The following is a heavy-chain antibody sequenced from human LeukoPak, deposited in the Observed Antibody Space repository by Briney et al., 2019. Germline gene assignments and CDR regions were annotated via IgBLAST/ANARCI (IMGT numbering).Heavy chain of an antibody. V-gene: IGHV1-8*03. CDR1: GYTFTSYD. D-gene: IGHD3-22*01. Sequence: GASVKVSCKASGYTFTSYDINWVRQATGQGLEWMGWMNPNSGNTGYAQKFRGRVTITRNTSISTAYMELSSLRAEDTAVYYCARGRYDSRIFDYWGQGTLVTVSS. CDR2: MNPNSGNT. J-gene: IGHJ4*02. CDR3: ARGRYDSRIFDY.